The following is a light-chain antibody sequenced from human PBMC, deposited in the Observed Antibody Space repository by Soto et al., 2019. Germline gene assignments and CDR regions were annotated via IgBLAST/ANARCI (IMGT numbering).Light chain of an antibody. V-gene: IGKV3-15*01. CDR2: GAS. Sequence: EIVMTQSPATLSVSPGERATLSCRASQSVSSKLAWYQQKPGQAPRLLIYGASTRATGIPARFSGSGSGTEFTLTISSLQPEDFAVYYCQQYNNWPWTFGQGTKVDIK. CDR1: QSVSSK. J-gene: IGKJ1*01. CDR3: QQYNNWPWT.